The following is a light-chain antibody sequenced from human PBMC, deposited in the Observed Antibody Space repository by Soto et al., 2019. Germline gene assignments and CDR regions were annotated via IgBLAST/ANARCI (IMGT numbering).Light chain of an antibody. CDR2: DNN. V-gene: IGLV1-40*01. CDR3: QSYDSTLSAWV. CDR1: NSNIGAGYA. Sequence: QSVLTQPPSVSGAPGQRVTISCTGSNSNIGAGYAVHWYQQLPGTAPKLLIYDNNNRPSGVPDRFSGSNSGTSASLAITGLQAEDEADYYCQSYDSTLSAWVFGGGTKLTVL. J-gene: IGLJ3*02.